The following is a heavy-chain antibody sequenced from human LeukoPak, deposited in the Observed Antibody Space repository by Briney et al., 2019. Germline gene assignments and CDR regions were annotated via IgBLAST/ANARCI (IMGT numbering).Heavy chain of an antibody. J-gene: IGHJ4*02. CDR3: TRDIGGRSAY. V-gene: IGHV3-74*01. Sequence: GGSLRLSCAASGFTFNSYWMHWVRQAPGKGLVWVSRINSDGSGTSDADFVKGRFTISRDNARNTLYLQMNSLSADDTAVYYCTRDIGGRSAYWGQGTLVTVSS. CDR2: INSDGSGT. CDR1: GFTFNSYW. D-gene: IGHD3-16*01.